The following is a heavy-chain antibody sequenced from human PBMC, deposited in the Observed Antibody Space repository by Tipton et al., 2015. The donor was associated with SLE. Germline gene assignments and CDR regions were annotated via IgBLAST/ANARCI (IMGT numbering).Heavy chain of an antibody. Sequence: TLSLTCAVSSGSISSSDWWSWVRQPPGKGLERIGEIYRSGSATYNPSLKSRVTISMDKSKDQFSLNLASVTPADTAVYYCARNGFYSLDYWGQGTLVTVSS. CDR3: ARNGFYSLDY. J-gene: IGHJ4*02. CDR2: IYRSGSA. CDR1: SGSISSSDW. D-gene: IGHD3-22*01. V-gene: IGHV4-4*02.